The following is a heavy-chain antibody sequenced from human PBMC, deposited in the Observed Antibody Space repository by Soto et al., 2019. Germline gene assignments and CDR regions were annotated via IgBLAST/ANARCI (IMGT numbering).Heavy chain of an antibody. V-gene: IGHV3-30-3*01. D-gene: IGHD2-21*02. CDR3: ARDPPSYCGGDCYSNYFDY. CDR1: GFTFSSYA. J-gene: IGHJ4*02. Sequence: QVQLVESGGGVVQPGRSLRLSCAASGFTFSSYAMHWVRQAPGKGLEWVAVISYDGSNKYYADSVKGRFTISRDNSKNTLYLQMNSLRAEDTAVYYCARDPPSYCGGDCYSNYFDYWGQGTLVTVSS. CDR2: ISYDGSNK.